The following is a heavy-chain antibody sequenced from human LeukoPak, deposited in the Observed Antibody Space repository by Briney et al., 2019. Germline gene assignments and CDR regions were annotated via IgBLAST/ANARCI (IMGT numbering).Heavy chain of an antibody. CDR3: ANEVRPNDY. CDR2: IDISGGST. V-gene: IGHV3-23*01. J-gene: IGHJ4*02. D-gene: IGHD1-1*01. CDR1: GFTFSSHA. Sequence: GSLRLSCVASGFTFSSHAMCWVRQAPGKGLEWVASIDISGGSTYYEDSVQGRFTISRDNSKNTLYLEMNSLRVEDTALYYCANEVRPNDYWGQGTLVTVSS.